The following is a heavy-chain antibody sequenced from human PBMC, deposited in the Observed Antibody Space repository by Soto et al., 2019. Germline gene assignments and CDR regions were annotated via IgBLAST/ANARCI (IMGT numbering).Heavy chain of an antibody. J-gene: IGHJ5*02. Sequence: SETLSLTCTVSGGSISSSSYYWGWIRQPPGKGLEWIGSIYYSGSTYYNPSLKSRVTISVDTSKNQFSLKLSSVTAADTAVYYCARSEMYYDILTGYCPNWFDPWGQGTLGTVSS. CDR1: GGSISSSSYY. D-gene: IGHD3-9*01. CDR2: IYYSGST. V-gene: IGHV4-39*01. CDR3: ARSEMYYDILTGYCPNWFDP.